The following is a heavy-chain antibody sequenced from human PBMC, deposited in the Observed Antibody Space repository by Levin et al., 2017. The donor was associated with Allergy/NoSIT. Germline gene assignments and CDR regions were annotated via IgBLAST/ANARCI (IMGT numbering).Heavy chain of an antibody. CDR1: GYTFTTYA. D-gene: IGHD1-26*01. V-gene: IGHV7-4-1*02. CDR3: AREIMGTTLSPAH. Sequence: WASVKVSCKASGYTFTTYAMNWVRQAPGQGLEWMGWINTNTGNPSYAQGFTGRFVFSLATSVTTAYLQISSLEAEDTAVYYCAREIMGTTLSPAHWGRGPLVAVSS. CDR2: INTNTGNP. J-gene: IGHJ4*02.